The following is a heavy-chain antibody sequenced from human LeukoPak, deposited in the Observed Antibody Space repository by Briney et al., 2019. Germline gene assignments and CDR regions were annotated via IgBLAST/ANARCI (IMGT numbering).Heavy chain of an antibody. J-gene: IGHJ5*02. CDR1: GFTVDDYA. CDR2: VSWYSGSI. CDR3: AKDMMYSYGRSWFAP. V-gene: IGHV3-9*01. Sequence: PGRSLRLSCAASGFTVDDYAMDWDRHAQGHGLECVSGVSWYSGSIGYADSVKGRFTISRDNAKNSLYLQMNSLRAEDTALYYCAKDMMYSYGRSWFAPGGQGTLVTVSS. D-gene: IGHD5-18*01.